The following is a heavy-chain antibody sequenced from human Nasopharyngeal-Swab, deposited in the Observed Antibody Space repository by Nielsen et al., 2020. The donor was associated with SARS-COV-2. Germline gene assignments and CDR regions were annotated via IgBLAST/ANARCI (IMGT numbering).Heavy chain of an antibody. V-gene: IGHV3-23*01. J-gene: IGHJ4*02. Sequence: GGSLRLSCAASGFTFNNAWMSWVRQAPGKGLEWVSAISGSGGSTYYADSVKGRFTISRDNSKNTLYLQMNSLRAEDTAVYYCAKEVDYCSSTSCHEPYFDYWGQGTLVTVSS. CDR1: GFTFNNAW. CDR3: AKEVDYCSSTSCHEPYFDY. D-gene: IGHD2-2*01. CDR2: ISGSGGST.